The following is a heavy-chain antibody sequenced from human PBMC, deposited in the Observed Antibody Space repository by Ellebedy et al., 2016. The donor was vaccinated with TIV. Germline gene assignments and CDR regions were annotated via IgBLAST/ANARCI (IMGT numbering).Heavy chain of an antibody. CDR1: GYTFTSYD. CDR3: ARFSRRQQMKQGMDV. CDR2: MNPNSGNT. V-gene: IGHV1-8*01. D-gene: IGHD6-13*01. Sequence: ASVKVSXXASGYTFTSYDTNWVRQATGQGLEWMGWMNPNSGNTGYAPKFQGRVTMTRNTSITTAYMELSSLRSEDTAVYYCARFSRRQQMKQGMDVWGQGTTVTVSS. J-gene: IGHJ6*02.